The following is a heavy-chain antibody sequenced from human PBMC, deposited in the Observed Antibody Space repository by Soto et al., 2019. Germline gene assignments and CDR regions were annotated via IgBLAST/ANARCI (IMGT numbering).Heavy chain of an antibody. Sequence: ASVKVSCKASGYTFTGYYMHWVRQAPGQGLEWMGWINPNSGGTNYAQKFQGWVTMTRDTSISTAYMELSRLRSDDTAVYYCARDFGYSSGWRCHLPYYGMDVWGQGTTVTVSS. CDR2: INPNSGGT. D-gene: IGHD6-19*01. CDR3: ARDFGYSSGWRCHLPYYGMDV. CDR1: GYTFTGYY. J-gene: IGHJ6*02. V-gene: IGHV1-2*04.